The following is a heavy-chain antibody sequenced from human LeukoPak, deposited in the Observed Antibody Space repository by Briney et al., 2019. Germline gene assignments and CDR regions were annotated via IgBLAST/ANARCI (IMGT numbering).Heavy chain of an antibody. V-gene: IGHV4-39*01. CDR3: ARTDSKSYSSGWYNY. CDR2: IYYSGST. D-gene: IGHD6-19*01. J-gene: IGHJ4*02. Sequence: ETLSLTCTVSGGSISGSSYYWGWIRQPPGKGLEWIGSIYYSGSTYYNPSLKSRVTISVDTSKNQFSLKLSSVTATDTAVYYCARTDSKSYSSGWYNYWGQGTLVTVSS. CDR1: GGSISGSSYY.